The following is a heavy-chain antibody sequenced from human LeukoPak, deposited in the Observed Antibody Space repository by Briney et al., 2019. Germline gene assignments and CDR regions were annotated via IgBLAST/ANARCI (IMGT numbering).Heavy chain of an antibody. J-gene: IGHJ4*02. CDR2: ISAYNGNT. CDR1: GYTLSSYG. V-gene: IGHV1-18*01. D-gene: IGHD3-22*01. Sequence: ASVKVSCKASGYTLSSYGITWVRQAPGQGLEWMGWISAYNGNTNYAQKVQGRVTMTTDTSTSTAYMELRSLRSDDTAVYYCARDRGDNSGYYYGYWGQGTLVTVSS. CDR3: ARDRGDNSGYYYGY.